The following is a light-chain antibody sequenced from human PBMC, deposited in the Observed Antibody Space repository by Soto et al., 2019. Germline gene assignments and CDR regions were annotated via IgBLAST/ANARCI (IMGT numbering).Light chain of an antibody. V-gene: IGLV2-14*01. CDR3: SSYTSSSTRV. J-gene: IGLJ2*01. CDR2: DAI. CDR1: SSDVGGYNY. Sequence: QSALTQPASVSGSPGQSITISCTGTSSDVGGYNYVSWYQQHPGKAPKLMIYDAINRPSGVSNRFSGSKSGNTASLTISGLHAEDEADYYCSSYTSSSTRVVGGGTKLTVL.